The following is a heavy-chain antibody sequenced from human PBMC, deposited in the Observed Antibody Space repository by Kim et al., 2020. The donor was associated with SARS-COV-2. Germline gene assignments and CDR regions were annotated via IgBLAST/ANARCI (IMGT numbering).Heavy chain of an antibody. V-gene: IGHV3-33*06. D-gene: IGHD5-18*01. Sequence: GGSLRLSCAASGFTFSSYGMHWVRQAPGKGLEWVAVIWYDGSNKYYADSVKGRFTISRDNSKNTLYLQMNSLRAEDTAVYYCAKDSDRGRWLQPWWYFDLWGRGTLVTVSS. CDR1: GFTFSSYG. J-gene: IGHJ2*01. CDR2: IWYDGSNK. CDR3: AKDSDRGRWLQPWWYFDL.